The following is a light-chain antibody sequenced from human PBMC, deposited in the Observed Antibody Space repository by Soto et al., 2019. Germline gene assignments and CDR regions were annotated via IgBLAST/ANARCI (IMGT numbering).Light chain of an antibody. V-gene: IGKV3-20*01. CDR1: QSLGSTF. Sequence: EILLTQSPGTLSLSPGDRATLSCRASQSLGSTFLAWYQQKSGQSPRLLIYGASDRATDIPDRFSGSGSGADFTLTISRLEPEDFAVYFCHQYGTLPLSFGEGTKVEIK. CDR2: GAS. CDR3: HQYGTLPLS. J-gene: IGKJ4*01.